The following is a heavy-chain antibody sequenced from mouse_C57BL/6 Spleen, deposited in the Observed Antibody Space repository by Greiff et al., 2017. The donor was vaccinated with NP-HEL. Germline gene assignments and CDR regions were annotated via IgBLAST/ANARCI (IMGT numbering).Heavy chain of an antibody. J-gene: IGHJ2*01. CDR1: GYTFTSYW. D-gene: IGHD2-3*01. Sequence: VQLQQSGAELVKPGASVKLSCKASGYTFTSYWMQWVKQRPGQGLEWIGEIDPSDSYTNSNKKFKGKATLTVDPSSSTAYMQLSSLTSEDSAVYYCVRLYDGYSDCDNWGQGTTLTVSS. CDR3: VRLYDGYSDCDN. CDR2: IDPSDSYT. V-gene: IGHV1-50*01.